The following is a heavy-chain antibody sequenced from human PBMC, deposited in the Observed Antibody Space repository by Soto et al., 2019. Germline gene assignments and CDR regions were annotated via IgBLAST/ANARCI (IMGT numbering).Heavy chain of an antibody. V-gene: IGHV4-59*01. D-gene: IGHD3-10*01. J-gene: IGHJ5*02. Sequence: QVQLQESGPGLVKPSETLSLTCTVSGGSISGFYWSWIRQPPGKGLEWIGYMYHSGSTNYNPSLKSRVTISVDTSKNQFSMKLSSVTAEDTAVYYCARVEPLVRGLRWFDPWGQGTLVTVSS. CDR3: ARVEPLVRGLRWFDP. CDR2: MYHSGST. CDR1: GGSISGFY.